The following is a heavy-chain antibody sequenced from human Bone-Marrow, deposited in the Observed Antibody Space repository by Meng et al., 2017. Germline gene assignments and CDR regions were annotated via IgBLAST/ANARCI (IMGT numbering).Heavy chain of an antibody. CDR3: ARDNLKDWFDP. CDR2: IIPIFGTA. Sequence: QVQLVQSGSELKKPGASVKVSCKASGYTFTSYAMNWVRQAPGQGLEWMGWIIPIFGTANYAQKFQGRVTITADESTSTAYMELSSLRSEDTAVYYCARDNLKDWFDPWGQGTLVTVAS. CDR1: GYTFTSYA. V-gene: IGHV1-69*01. J-gene: IGHJ5*02.